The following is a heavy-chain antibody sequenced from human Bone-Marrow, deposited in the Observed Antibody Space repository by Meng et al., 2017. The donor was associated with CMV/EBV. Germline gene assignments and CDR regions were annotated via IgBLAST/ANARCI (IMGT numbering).Heavy chain of an antibody. V-gene: IGHV3-74*01. CDR3: ARDSLYCSSTSCYTPLDY. J-gene: IGHJ4*02. D-gene: IGHD2-2*02. CDR1: GFTFSSYW. CDR2: INSDGSST. Sequence: GGSLRLSCAASGFTFSSYWMHWVRQAPGKGLVWVSRINSDGSSTSYADSVKGRFTISRDNSKNTLYLQMNSLRAEDTAVYYCARDSLYCSSTSCYTPLDYWGQGTLVTVSS.